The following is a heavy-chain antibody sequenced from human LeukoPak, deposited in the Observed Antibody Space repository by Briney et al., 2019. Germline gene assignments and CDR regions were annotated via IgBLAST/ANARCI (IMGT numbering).Heavy chain of an antibody. D-gene: IGHD3-22*01. CDR3: ARQGGGEYYDSSGYYLNY. J-gene: IGHJ4*02. Sequence: GESLKISCKGSGYSFTSYWIGWVRQMPGKGLEGMGIIYPGDSDTRYSPSFQGQVTISADKSISTAYLQWSSLKASDTAMYYCARQGGGEYYDSSGYYLNYWGQGTLVTVSS. CDR1: GYSFTSYW. V-gene: IGHV5-51*01. CDR2: IYPGDSDT.